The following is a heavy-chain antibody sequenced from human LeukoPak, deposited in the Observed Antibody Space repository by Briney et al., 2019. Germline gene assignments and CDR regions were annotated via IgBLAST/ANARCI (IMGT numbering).Heavy chain of an antibody. CDR1: GGSISSGGYY. CDR3: AREGAYSSSSDY. V-gene: IGHV4-30-2*01. Sequence: PSETLSLTCTVSGGSISSGGYYWSWIRQPPGKGLEWIGYIYHSGSTYYNPSLKSRVTISVDRSKNQFSLKLSSVTAADTAVYYCAREGAYSSSSDYWGQGTLVTVS. D-gene: IGHD6-6*01. CDR2: IYHSGST. J-gene: IGHJ4*02.